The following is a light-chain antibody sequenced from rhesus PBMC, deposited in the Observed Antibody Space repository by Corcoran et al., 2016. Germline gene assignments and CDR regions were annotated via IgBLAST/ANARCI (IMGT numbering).Light chain of an antibody. CDR3: LQYSSSPFT. V-gene: IGKV1-22*01. CDR2: KAS. Sequence: DIQMTQSPSSLSSSVGHTVTITCRASQSISSWLDWYQQKPGKAPKRLVYKASMLQSGVPSRFSGRGSGTDFTLTISSLRPEDFATFYCLQYSSSPFTFGPGTKLDIK. CDR1: QSISSW. J-gene: IGKJ3*01.